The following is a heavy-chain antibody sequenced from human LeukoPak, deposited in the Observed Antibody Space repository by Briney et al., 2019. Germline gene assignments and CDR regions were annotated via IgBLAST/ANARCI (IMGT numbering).Heavy chain of an antibody. V-gene: IGHV1-8*03. Sequence: GASVKVSCKASGYTFTSYDINWVRQATGQGLEWMGWMNPNSGNTGYAQKFQGRVTITRNTSISTAYMELSSLRSEDTAVYYCARALVLYDYVWGNPDAFDIWGQGTMVAVSS. J-gene: IGHJ3*02. CDR3: ARALVLYDYVWGNPDAFDI. D-gene: IGHD3-16*01. CDR2: MNPNSGNT. CDR1: GYTFTSYD.